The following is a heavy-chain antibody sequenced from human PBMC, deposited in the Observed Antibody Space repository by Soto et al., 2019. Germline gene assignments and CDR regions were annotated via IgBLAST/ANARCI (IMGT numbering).Heavy chain of an antibody. J-gene: IGHJ6*02. CDR3: AYYYGSGGVDYYYYGMDV. CDR1: GFTFSSYS. Sequence: EVQLVESGGGLVQPGGSLRLSCAASGFTFSSYSMNWVRQAPGKGLEWVSYISSSSSTIYYADSVKGRFTISRDNAKNSLYLQMTSLRDEDTAVYYCAYYYGSGGVDYYYYGMDVWGQGTTVTVSS. D-gene: IGHD3-10*01. CDR2: ISSSSSTI. V-gene: IGHV3-48*02.